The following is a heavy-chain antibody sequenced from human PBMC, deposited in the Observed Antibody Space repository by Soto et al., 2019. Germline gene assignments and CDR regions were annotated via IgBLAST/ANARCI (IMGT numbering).Heavy chain of an antibody. J-gene: IGHJ6*02. D-gene: IGHD2-21*01. V-gene: IGHV3-74*01. CDR2: INSDGSNT. CDR1: GFTFSSYW. Sequence: GGSLRLSCAASGFTFSSYWMHWVRQAPGKGLEWVSRINSDGSNTNYADSVKGRFTISRDNAKNTLYLQMNSLRAEDTAVYYCARGGGVVVIYGVDVWGQGTTVTVSS. CDR3: ARGGGVVVIYGVDV.